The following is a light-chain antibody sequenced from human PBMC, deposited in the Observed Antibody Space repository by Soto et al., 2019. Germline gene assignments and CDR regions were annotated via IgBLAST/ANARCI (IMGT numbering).Light chain of an antibody. J-gene: IGKJ2*01. CDR2: GAS. V-gene: IGKV3-15*01. CDR3: QQYNNWPYT. Sequence: EIVMTQSPATLSVSPGERATLSCRASQSVSSNLAWYQQKPGQAPRLLIYGASTRATGIPARCSGSGSGTEFTLTISSLQSEDFAVYYCQQYNNWPYTFGRGTKLEIK. CDR1: QSVSSN.